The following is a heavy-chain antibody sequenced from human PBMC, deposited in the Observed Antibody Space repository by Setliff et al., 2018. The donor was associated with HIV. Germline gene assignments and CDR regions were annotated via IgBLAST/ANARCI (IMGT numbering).Heavy chain of an antibody. CDR2: ITLGGST. CDR3: ARVGWFGELWSAPFDY. CDR1: GESFSGHY. V-gene: IGHV4-34*01. D-gene: IGHD3-10*01. J-gene: IGHJ4*02. Sequence: SETLSLTCAVYGESFSGHYWSWIRQPPGKGLEWIGEITLGGSTNYNPSLKSRVTISVDTSKNQVSLRLTSETAADTAAYYCARVGWFGELWSAPFDYWGQGALVTVSS.